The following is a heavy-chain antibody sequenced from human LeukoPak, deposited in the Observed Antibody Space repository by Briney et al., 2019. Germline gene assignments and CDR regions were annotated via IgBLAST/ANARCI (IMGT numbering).Heavy chain of an antibody. D-gene: IGHD3-22*01. V-gene: IGHV1-2*02. CDR3: ARGEGYYYEVGAFDI. CDR1: GYTFTGYY. Sequence: ASVKVSCKASGYTFTGYYMHWVRQAPGQGLEWMGWINPNSGGTNYAQKFQGRVTMTRDTSISTAYMELSRLRSDDTAVYYCARGEGYYYEVGAFDIWGQGTMVTVSS. CDR2: INPNSGGT. J-gene: IGHJ3*02.